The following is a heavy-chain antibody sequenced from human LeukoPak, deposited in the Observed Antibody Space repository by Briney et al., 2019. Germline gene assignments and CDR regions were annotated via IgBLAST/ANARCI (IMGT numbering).Heavy chain of an antibody. CDR1: GGSISSSSYY. CDR3: ARQYSSGLYFDY. CDR2: IYYSGST. V-gene: IGHV4-39*01. D-gene: IGHD6-19*01. J-gene: IGHJ4*02. Sequence: SETLSLTCTVSGGSISSSSYYWGWLRQPPGKGLEWIGSIYYSGSTYYNPSLKSRVAISVDTSKNQFSLKLSSVTAADTAVYYCARQYSSGLYFDYWGQGTLVTVSS.